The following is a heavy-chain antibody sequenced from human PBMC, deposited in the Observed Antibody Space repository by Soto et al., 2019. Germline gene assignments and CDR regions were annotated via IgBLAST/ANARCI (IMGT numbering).Heavy chain of an antibody. CDR1: GGTFSTYS. J-gene: IGHJ3*02. Sequence: QVQLVQSGAEVKKPGSSVKVSCKDSGGTFSTYSMFWVRQAPGQGLEWMGRIIPMLGVRNYAQRFQDRVTIIADKSTSTVHMELSSLRSEDTALYDCTIGSWSGEVFDIWGQGDNGHRLL. V-gene: IGHV1-69*02. CDR3: TIGSWSGEVFDI. D-gene: IGHD2-21*01. CDR2: IIPMLGVR.